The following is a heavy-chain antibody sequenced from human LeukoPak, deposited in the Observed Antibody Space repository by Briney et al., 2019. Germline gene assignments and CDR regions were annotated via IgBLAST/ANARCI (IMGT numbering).Heavy chain of an antibody. J-gene: IGHJ3*02. V-gene: IGHV3-53*01. CDR1: GFTVSSNY. CDR2: IYSGGST. CDR3: ARDRRPYCSSTSCRTAFDI. Sequence: GSLRLSCAASGFTVSSNYMSWVRQAPGKGLEWVSVIYSGGSTYYADSVKGRFTISRDNSKNTLYLQMNSLRAEDTAVYYCARDRRPYCSSTSCRTAFDIWGQGTMVTVSS. D-gene: IGHD2-2*01.